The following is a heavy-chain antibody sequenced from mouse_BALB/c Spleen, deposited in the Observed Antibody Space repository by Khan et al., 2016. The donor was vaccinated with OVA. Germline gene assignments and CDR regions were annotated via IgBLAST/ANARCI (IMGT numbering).Heavy chain of an antibody. CDR2: INPSNGYT. V-gene: IGHV1-4*01. D-gene: IGHD2-14*01. Sequence: QVQLKESGAELARPGASVKMSCKASGYTFTTYTMHWVKQRSGQGLEWIGYINPSNGYTNYNQKFKDKSTLTADKSSSTAYMQLSSLTSDYSAVYYCAREGAYYRSDGWFSYWGQGTLVTVSA. CDR1: GYTFTTYT. CDR3: AREGAYYRSDGWFSY. J-gene: IGHJ3*01.